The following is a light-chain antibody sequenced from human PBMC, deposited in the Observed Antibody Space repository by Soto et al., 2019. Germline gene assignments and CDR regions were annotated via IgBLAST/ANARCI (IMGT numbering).Light chain of an antibody. CDR2: AAS. Sequence: DIQLTQSPSFLSASVGDRVTITCRASQDISSHLAWYQQRPGKAPKLLIYAASTLQSGVPSGFGGSGSGTEFTLTITSLQPEDFATYYCQQVKTYPLTFGGGTKVEIK. J-gene: IGKJ4*01. CDR3: QQVKTYPLT. V-gene: IGKV1-9*01. CDR1: QDISSH.